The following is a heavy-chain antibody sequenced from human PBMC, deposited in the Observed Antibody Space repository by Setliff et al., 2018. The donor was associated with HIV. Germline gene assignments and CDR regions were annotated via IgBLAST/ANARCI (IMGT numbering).Heavy chain of an antibody. V-gene: IGHV3-21*06. CDR2: ISSSGSVT. CDR1: GFTVSGNY. CDR3: AKAGASTSPAHAHMDV. Sequence: PGGSLRLSCAASGFTVSGNYMNWVRQAPGKGLEWVSSISSSGSVTYSADSVKGRLTISRDNAKNSLYLQMDSLKTEDTAVYYCAKAGASTSPAHAHMDVWGQGTTVTVSS. J-gene: IGHJ6*02. D-gene: IGHD2-2*01.